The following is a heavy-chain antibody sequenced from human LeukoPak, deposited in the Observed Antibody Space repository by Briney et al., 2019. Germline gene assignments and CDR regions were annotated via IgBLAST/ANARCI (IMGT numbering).Heavy chain of an antibody. D-gene: IGHD3-22*01. J-gene: IGHJ4*02. CDR2: INPNSGGT. V-gene: IGHV1-2*02. CDR3: ARDFQYYYDSSGYYSSSY. Sequence: GASVKVSCKASGYTFTGYYMHWVRQAPGQGLEWMGWINPNSGGTNYAQKFQGRVTMTRDTSISTAYMELSRLRSDDTAVYYCARDFQYYYDSSGYYSSSYWGQGTLVTVSS. CDR1: GYTFTGYY.